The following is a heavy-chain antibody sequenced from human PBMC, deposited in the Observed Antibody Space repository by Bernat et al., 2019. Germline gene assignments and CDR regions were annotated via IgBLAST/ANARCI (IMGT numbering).Heavy chain of an antibody. CDR2: ISGSGGST. CDR3: AKGTKVLYCGGDCYPIDY. Sequence: EVQLVESGGGLIQPGGSLRLSCAASGFTVSSNYMNWVRQAPGKGLEWVSVISGSGGSTYYADSVKGRFTISRDNSKNTLYLQMNSLRAEDTAVYYCAKGTKVLYCGGDCYPIDYWGQGTLVTVSS. D-gene: IGHD2-21*02. J-gene: IGHJ4*02. CDR1: GFTVSSNY. V-gene: IGHV3-23*04.